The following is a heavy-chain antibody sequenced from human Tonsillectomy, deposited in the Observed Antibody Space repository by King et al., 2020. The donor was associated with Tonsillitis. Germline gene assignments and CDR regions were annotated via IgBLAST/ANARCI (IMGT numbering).Heavy chain of an antibody. J-gene: IGHJ4*02. CDR3: ARVPLQFGDLWGSFDS. Sequence: QLVQSGAEVKKPGSSVKVSCKASGGTSSNYAIRWVRQAPGQGLEWMGGIGPIFGTTDYAERFRGRLTITADKSTTTVYMELSSLTSEDTAVYFCARVPLQFGDLWGSFDSWGQGTLVTVSS. D-gene: IGHD3-10*01. CDR1: GGTSSNYA. CDR2: IGPIFGTT. V-gene: IGHV1-69*14.